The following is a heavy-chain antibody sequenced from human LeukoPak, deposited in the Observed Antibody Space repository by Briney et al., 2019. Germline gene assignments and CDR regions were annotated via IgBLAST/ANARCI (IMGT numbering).Heavy chain of an antibody. CDR3: AKDYDYSNYFDY. CDR2: MWYDGTNK. CDR1: GFTFSSYG. J-gene: IGHJ4*02. Sequence: GGSLRLSCAASGFTFSSYGMHWVRQAPGKGLEWVAVMWYDGTNKYYADSVKGRFTISRDNSKNTLYLQMNSLRAEDMAVYYCAKDYDYSNYFDYWGQGTLVTVSS. V-gene: IGHV3-33*06. D-gene: IGHD4-11*01.